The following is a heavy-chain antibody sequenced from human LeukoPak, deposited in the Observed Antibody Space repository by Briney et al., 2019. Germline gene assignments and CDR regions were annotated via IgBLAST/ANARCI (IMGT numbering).Heavy chain of an antibody. CDR3: ARDDGFWSGYYVSFDY. V-gene: IGHV1-2*02. Sequence: ASVKVSCKASGYTFTGYYMHWVRQAPGQGLEWMGWINPNSGGTNYAQKFQGRVTMTRDTSISTAYMELSRLRSDDTAVYYCARDDGFWSGYYVSFDYWGQGTLVTVS. D-gene: IGHD3-3*01. J-gene: IGHJ4*02. CDR1: GYTFTGYY. CDR2: INPNSGGT.